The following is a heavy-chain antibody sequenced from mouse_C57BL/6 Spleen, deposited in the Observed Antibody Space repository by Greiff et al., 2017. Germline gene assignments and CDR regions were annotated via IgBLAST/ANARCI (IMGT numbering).Heavy chain of an antibody. Sequence: EVHLVESEGGLVQPGSSMKLSCTASGFTFSDYYMAWVRQVPEKGLEWVANINYDGSSTYYLDSLKSRFIISRDNAKNILYLQMSSLKSEDTATYYCARAYYYGSSYVGAMDYWGQGTSVTVSS. J-gene: IGHJ4*01. D-gene: IGHD1-1*01. CDR1: GFTFSDYY. CDR3: ARAYYYGSSYVGAMDY. CDR2: INYDGSST. V-gene: IGHV5-16*01.